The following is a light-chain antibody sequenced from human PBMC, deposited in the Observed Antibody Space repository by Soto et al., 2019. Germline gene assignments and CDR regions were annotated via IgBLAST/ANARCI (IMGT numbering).Light chain of an antibody. J-gene: IGKJ1*01. CDR1: QSVSSSY. Sequence: EIVMTQSPATLSVSPGERVTLSCRASQSVSSSYLAWYQQKPGQAPRLLIYGASSRATGIPDRFSASGSGTDFTLTISSLEPEDFALYYCQQYGGSPRTFGQGTKVDIK. V-gene: IGKV3-20*01. CDR2: GAS. CDR3: QQYGGSPRT.